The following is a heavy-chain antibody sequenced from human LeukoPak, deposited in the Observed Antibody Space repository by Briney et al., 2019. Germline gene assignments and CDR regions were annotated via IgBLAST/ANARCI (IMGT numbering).Heavy chain of an antibody. CDR1: GYSFTSYW. CDR3: AGLPYYYDLGRIPPRY. Sequence: GESLKISCKGSGYSFTSYWIGWVRQMPGKGLEWMGIIYPGDSDTRYSPSFQGQVTISADKSISTAYLQWSSLKASDTAMYYCAGLPYYYDLGRIPPRYWGQGTLVTVSS. J-gene: IGHJ4*02. CDR2: IYPGDSDT. V-gene: IGHV5-51*01. D-gene: IGHD3-22*01.